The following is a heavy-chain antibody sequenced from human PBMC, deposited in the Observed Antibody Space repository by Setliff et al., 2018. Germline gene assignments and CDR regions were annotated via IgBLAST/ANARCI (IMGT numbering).Heavy chain of an antibody. J-gene: IGHJ4*02. Sequence: QPGGSLRLSCAASGFTFSSFWMAWVRQSPGRGLEWLASINPHGSEKYYADSVKGRFTISRDNAKNSLSLQMNNLRTEDTAVYYCFGAGTCSYWGQGTLVTVSS. D-gene: IGHD3-10*01. V-gene: IGHV3-7*01. CDR3: FGAGTCSY. CDR2: INPHGSEK. CDR1: GFTFSSFW.